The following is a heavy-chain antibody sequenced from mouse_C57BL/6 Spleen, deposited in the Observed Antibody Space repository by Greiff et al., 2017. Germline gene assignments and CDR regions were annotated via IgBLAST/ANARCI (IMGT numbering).Heavy chain of an antibody. CDR3: ARTLSNYEGVLDY. CDR1: GYTFTSYW. J-gene: IGHJ2*01. CDR2: IYPGSGST. Sequence: VQLQQPGAELVKPGASVKMSCKASGYTFTSYWITWVKQRPGQGLEWIGDIYPGSGSTNYNEKFKSKATLTVDTSSSTAYMQLSSLTSEDSAVYYCARTLSNYEGVLDYWGQGTTLTVST. V-gene: IGHV1-55*01. D-gene: IGHD2-5*01.